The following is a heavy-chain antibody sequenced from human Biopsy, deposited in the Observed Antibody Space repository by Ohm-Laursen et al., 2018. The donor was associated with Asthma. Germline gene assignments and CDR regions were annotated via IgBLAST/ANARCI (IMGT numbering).Heavy chain of an antibody. V-gene: IGHV4-31*03. CDR2: IHHSGTS. D-gene: IGHD4-17*01. CDR3: ARTTYGHDGFDP. Sequence: TLSLTCTVSGDSITSGGCCWNWIRQHPGKGLEWIGYIHHSGTSYFNPSLKSRVSFSRDTSKNQFPLSLTSVTAADTAVYYCARTTYGHDGFDPWGQGTLVTVSS. J-gene: IGHJ5*02. CDR1: GDSITSGGCC.